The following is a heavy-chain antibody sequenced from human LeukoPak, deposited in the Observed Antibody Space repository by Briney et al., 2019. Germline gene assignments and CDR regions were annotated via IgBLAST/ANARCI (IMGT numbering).Heavy chain of an antibody. J-gene: IGHJ4*02. CDR3: ARAEGIQLWSQTFDH. CDR1: GGSISSYY. D-gene: IGHD5-18*01. Sequence: SETLSLTCTVSGGSISSYYWSWIRQPAGKGLEWIGRIYTSGSTNYNPSLKSRVTISVDTSKNQFSLKLSSVTAADTAVYYCARAEGIQLWSQTFDHWGQGTLVTVSS. V-gene: IGHV4-4*07. CDR2: IYTSGST.